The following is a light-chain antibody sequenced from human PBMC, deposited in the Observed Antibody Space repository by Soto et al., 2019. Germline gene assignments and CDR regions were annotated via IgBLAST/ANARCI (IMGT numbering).Light chain of an antibody. Sequence: EIVLTQSPATLSLSPGERATLSCRASQSVSSYLAWYQHKPGQAPRLHIYGASTRATGIPARFSGSGSGTDFTLTISSLDLEDFAVYYCQQRSNWPPITFGQGTRLEI. V-gene: IGKV3-11*01. CDR3: QQRSNWPPIT. J-gene: IGKJ5*01. CDR1: QSVSSY. CDR2: GAS.